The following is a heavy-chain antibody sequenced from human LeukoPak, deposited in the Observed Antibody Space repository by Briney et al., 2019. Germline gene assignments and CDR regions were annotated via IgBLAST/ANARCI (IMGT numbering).Heavy chain of an antibody. D-gene: IGHD1-26*01. V-gene: IGHV4-31*03. Sequence: PSETLSLTCTVSGGSISSGGYYWSWIRQHPGKGLEWIGYIYYSGSTYYNPSLKSRVTISVDTSKNQFSLKLSSVTAADTAVYYCARVPPVGSVPYYFDYWGQGTLVTVSS. CDR1: GGSISSGGYY. J-gene: IGHJ4*02. CDR3: ARVPPVGSVPYYFDY. CDR2: IYYSGST.